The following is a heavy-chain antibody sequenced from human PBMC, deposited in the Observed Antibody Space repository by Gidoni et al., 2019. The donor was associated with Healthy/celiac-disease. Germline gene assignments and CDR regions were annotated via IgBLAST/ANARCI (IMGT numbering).Heavy chain of an antibody. D-gene: IGHD2-2*01. CDR1: GFTFDDYA. CDR3: AKDREYQLLGDCYFDL. Sequence: EVQLVESGGGLVQPGRSLRLSCAASGFTFDDYAMHWVRQAPGKGLEWVSGISWNSGSIGYADSVKGRFTISRDNAKNSLYLQMNSLRAEDTALYYYAKDREYQLLGDCYFDLWGRGTLVTVSS. CDR2: ISWNSGSI. V-gene: IGHV3-9*01. J-gene: IGHJ2*01.